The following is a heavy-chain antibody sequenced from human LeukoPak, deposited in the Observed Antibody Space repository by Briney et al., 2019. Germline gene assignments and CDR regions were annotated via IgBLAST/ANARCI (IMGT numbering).Heavy chain of an antibody. CDR3: ARDVHGDYGSGWFDP. CDR1: GGTFNNSA. CDR2: IMPLFGTA. V-gene: IGHV1-69*05. Sequence: SVKVSCKTSGGTFNNSAISWVRQAPGQGLEWLGGIMPLFGTAGYAQKFQGRVTITRGESTRTVYLELTSLTSDDTAVYYCARDVHGDYGSGWFDPWGQGTLVSVSS. D-gene: IGHD4-17*01. J-gene: IGHJ5*02.